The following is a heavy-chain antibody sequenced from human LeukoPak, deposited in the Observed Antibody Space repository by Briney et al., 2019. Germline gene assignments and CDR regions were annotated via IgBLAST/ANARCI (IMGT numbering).Heavy chain of an antibody. J-gene: IGHJ6*02. V-gene: IGHV3-30-3*01. CDR1: GFTFSSYA. Sequence: GGSLRLSCAASGFTFSSYAMHWVRQAPGKGLEWVAVISYDGSNKYYADSVKGRFTISRDNSKNTLYLQMNSLRAEDTAVYYCARDLAVAGNYYYYGMDVWGQGTMVTVSS. D-gene: IGHD6-19*01. CDR3: ARDLAVAGNYYYYGMDV. CDR2: ISYDGSNK.